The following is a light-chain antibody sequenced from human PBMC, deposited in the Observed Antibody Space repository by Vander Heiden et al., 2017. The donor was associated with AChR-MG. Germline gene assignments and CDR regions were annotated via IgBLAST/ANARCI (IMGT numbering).Light chain of an antibody. Sequence: QSALPQPASVSGSPGPSITISCPGTSSDVGTYNYVSWYQQHPGKAPKLMIYDVSNRPSGVSNRFSGSKSGNTASLTISGLQAEDVADYFCSSYTPTSTLVFGGGTKLTVL. CDR2: DVS. CDR1: SSDVGTYNY. CDR3: SSYTPTSTLV. J-gene: IGLJ3*02. V-gene: IGLV2-14*03.